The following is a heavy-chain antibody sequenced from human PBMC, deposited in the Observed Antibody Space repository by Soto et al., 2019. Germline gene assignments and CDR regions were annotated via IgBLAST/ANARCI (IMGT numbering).Heavy chain of an antibody. J-gene: IGHJ4*02. V-gene: IGHV3-30-3*01. D-gene: IGHD6-19*01. Sequence: GGSLRLSCAASGFTFSSYAMHWVRQAPGKGLEWVAVISYDGSNKYYADSVKGRFTISRDNSKNTLYLQMNSLRAEDTAVYYCARAGIAVAGIGVYYFDYWGQGTLVTVSS. CDR3: ARAGIAVAGIGVYYFDY. CDR1: GFTFSSYA. CDR2: ISYDGSNK.